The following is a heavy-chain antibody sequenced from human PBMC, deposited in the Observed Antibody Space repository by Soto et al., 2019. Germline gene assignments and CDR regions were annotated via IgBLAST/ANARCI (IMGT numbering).Heavy chain of an antibody. CDR1: GGSVSSGSYY. CDR3: ARVAVTWGYYYYYYGMDV. J-gene: IGHJ6*02. Sequence: SETLSLTCTVSGGSVSSGSYYWSWIRQPPGKGLEWIGYIYYSGSTNYNPSLKSRVTISVDTSKNQFSLKLSSVTAADTAVYYCARVAVTWGYYYYYYGMDVWGQGTTVTVSS. V-gene: IGHV4-61*01. CDR2: IYYSGST. D-gene: IGHD7-27*01.